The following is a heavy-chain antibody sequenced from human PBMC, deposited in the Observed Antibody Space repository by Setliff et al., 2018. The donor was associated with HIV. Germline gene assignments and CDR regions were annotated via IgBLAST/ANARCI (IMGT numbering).Heavy chain of an antibody. Sequence: ASVKVSCKASGYTFMNFAMHWVRQAPGQGLEWMGLINPNTGNPTHAQGFTGRFVFSVDTSVSTAYLQISSLEAQDTGVYYCARRSHSVGTSWPFDHWGQGTQVTVS. V-gene: IGHV7-4-1*02. CDR1: GYTFMNFA. J-gene: IGHJ4*02. CDR2: INPNTGNP. D-gene: IGHD6-13*01. CDR3: ARRSHSVGTSWPFDH.